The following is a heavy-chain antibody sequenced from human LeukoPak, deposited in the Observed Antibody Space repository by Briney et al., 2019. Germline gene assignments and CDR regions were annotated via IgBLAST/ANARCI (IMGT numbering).Heavy chain of an antibody. CDR3: ARVSTAVSLAIDY. CDR1: GFTFSDYN. CDR2: ISSSSKYI. D-gene: IGHD6-13*01. Sequence: GGSLRLSCAASGFTFSDYNMNWVRQAPGKGLEWVSVISSSSKYIYYTDSVKGRFTISRDNAKNSLYLQMNSLRAEDTAVYYCARVSTAVSLAIDYWGQGTLVTVST. V-gene: IGHV3-21*06. J-gene: IGHJ4*02.